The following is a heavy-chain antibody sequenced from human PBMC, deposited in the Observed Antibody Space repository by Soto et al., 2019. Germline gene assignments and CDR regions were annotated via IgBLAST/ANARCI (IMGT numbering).Heavy chain of an antibody. J-gene: IGHJ4*02. Sequence: EVQLVESGGGLVQPGGSLRLSCAASGFTFSSYSMNWVRQAPGKGLEWVSYISSSSSTIYYADSVKGRFSISRDNAKNSLYLHMNSLRDEDTALDYCATAMTTVTKVVDYWGQGTLVTVSS. CDR2: ISSSSSTI. D-gene: IGHD4-17*01. V-gene: IGHV3-48*02. CDR1: GFTFSSYS. CDR3: ATAMTTVTKVVDY.